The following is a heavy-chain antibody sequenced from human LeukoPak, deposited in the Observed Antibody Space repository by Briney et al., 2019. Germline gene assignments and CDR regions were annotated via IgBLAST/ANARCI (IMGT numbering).Heavy chain of an antibody. CDR3: ARGQSALDY. V-gene: IGHV4-34*01. CDR1: GGSFSGYY. Sequence: SETLSLTCAVYGGSFSGYYWNWIRQPPGKGLEWIGEINHSGSTNYNPSLKSRVTISVDTSKNQFSLKLSSVTAADTAVYYCARGQSALDYWGQGTLVTVSS. CDR2: INHSGST. J-gene: IGHJ4*02.